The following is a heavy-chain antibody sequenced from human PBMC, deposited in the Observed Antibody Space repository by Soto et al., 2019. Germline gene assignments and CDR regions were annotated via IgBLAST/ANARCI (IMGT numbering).Heavy chain of an antibody. CDR3: ARMDYYDSSGYYRDDAFDI. CDR2: ISSSSSYI. CDR1: GFTFSSYS. J-gene: IGHJ3*02. D-gene: IGHD3-22*01. Sequence: SLRLSCAASGFTFSSYSMNWVRQAPGKGLEWVSSISSSSSYIYYADSVKGRFTISRDNAKNSLYLQMNSLRAEDTAVYYCARMDYYDSSGYYRDDAFDIWGQGTMVTVSS. V-gene: IGHV3-21*01.